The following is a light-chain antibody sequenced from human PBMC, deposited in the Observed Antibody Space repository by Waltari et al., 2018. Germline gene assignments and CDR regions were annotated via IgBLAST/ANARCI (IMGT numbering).Light chain of an antibody. CDR2: WAS. Sequence: DIVMTQSPDSLAVSLGERATINCKSSQSVLHSSKIKNYLAWYQQKPGQPLKLLMYWASTRESGVPDRFSGSGSGTDFTLTISSLQAEDVAVYYCQQHYTAPITFGQGTRLDIK. J-gene: IGKJ5*01. CDR1: QSVLHSSKIKNY. V-gene: IGKV4-1*01. CDR3: QQHYTAPIT.